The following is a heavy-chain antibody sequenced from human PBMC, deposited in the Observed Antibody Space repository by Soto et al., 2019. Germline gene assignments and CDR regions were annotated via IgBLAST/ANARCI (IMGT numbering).Heavy chain of an antibody. CDR3: PRGGVRSCWTSLDT. CDR2: VYTSENT. CDR1: GGSVSSDY. V-gene: IGHV4-4*07. D-gene: IGHD6-13*01. Sequence: SETLSLTCTVSGGSVSSDYWSWIRQPAGKGLEWIGRVYTSENTHYNPSLRSRVSMSVDTSKNQLSRSRSSVTAAHKTIYYCPRGGVRSCWTSLDTWGQGTLETVSS. J-gene: IGHJ5*02.